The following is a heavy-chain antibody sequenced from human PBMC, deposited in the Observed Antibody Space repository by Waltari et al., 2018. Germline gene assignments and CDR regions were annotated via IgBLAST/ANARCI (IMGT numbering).Heavy chain of an antibody. CDR1: CCSISGFY. D-gene: IGHD2-21*02. CDR3: ARGGGGDWEWFDP. CDR2: IYYTGST. Sequence: QVQLQESGPSLLKPSATLSGICTVSCCSISGFYWSWVRQPPGKGLDWIGYIYYTGSTNFNPSLKSRVTMSVDTSKNQFSLKLSSVTAADTAFYYCARGGGGDWEWFDPWGQGTLVTVSS. V-gene: IGHV4-59*01. J-gene: IGHJ5*02.